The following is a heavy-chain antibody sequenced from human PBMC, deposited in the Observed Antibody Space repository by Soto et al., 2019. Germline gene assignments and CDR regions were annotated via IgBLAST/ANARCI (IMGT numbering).Heavy chain of an antibody. CDR3: AYSGAGVWGNGYGCFDS. Sequence: SGPTLVNPTQTLTLTCTFSGFSLSTSGVGVGWIRQPPGKALEWLALIYWDDDKRYKTSLKSRLTITKDTSKNQVVLTMTNMDPVDTATYYCAYSGAGVWGNGYGCFDSWGQGTLVTVSS. CDR2: IYWDDDK. CDR1: GFSLSTSGVG. J-gene: IGHJ4*02. V-gene: IGHV2-5*02. D-gene: IGHD5-18*01.